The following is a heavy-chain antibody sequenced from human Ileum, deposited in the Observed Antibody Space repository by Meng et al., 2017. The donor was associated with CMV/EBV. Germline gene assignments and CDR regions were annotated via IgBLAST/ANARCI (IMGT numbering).Heavy chain of an antibody. V-gene: IGHV3-74*01. J-gene: IGHJ5*02. D-gene: IGHD2-2*01. Sequence: GGSLRLSCAASGFTFNSYWMHWVRQAPGKGLVWVSRINSDGSTTNYADSGKGRFTISRDNAKNTLYLQMNSLRAEDTAVYYCVREQRGYCTSTSCPSRWFDPWGQGTLVTVSS. CDR2: INSDGSTT. CDR3: VREQRGYCTSTSCPSRWFDP. CDR1: GFTFNSYW.